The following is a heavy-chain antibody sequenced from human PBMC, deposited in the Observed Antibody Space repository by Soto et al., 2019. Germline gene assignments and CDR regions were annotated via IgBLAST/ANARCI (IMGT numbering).Heavy chain of an antibody. CDR1: GYTFTSYY. D-gene: IGHD2-8*01. Sequence: QVQLVQSGAEVKKPGASVKVSCKASGYTFTSYYMHWVRQAPGQGLEWMGIINPSGGSTSYAQKLQGRVTMTRDTSTSTVYMELSSLRSEDTAVYYCARDVWDRGLIDYWGQGTLVTVSS. CDR3: ARDVWDRGLIDY. V-gene: IGHV1-46*03. J-gene: IGHJ4*02. CDR2: INPSGGST.